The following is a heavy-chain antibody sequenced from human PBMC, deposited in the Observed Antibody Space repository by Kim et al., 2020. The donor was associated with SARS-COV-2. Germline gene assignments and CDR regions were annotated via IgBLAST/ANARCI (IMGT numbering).Heavy chain of an antibody. Sequence: GGSLRLSCAASGFTFSSYDMSWVRQAPGKGLEWVSCISGSGGSTYYADSVKGRFTISRDNSKNTLYLQMNSLRAEDTAIYYCAKDGGEDYYDSSGYCVWGQGTLVTVSS. CDR3: AKDGGEDYYDSSGYCV. CDR2: ISGSGGST. CDR1: GFTFSSYD. J-gene: IGHJ4*02. D-gene: IGHD3-22*01. V-gene: IGHV3-23*01.